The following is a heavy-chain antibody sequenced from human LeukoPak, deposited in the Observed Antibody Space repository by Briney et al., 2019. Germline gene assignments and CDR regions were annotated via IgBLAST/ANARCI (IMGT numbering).Heavy chain of an antibody. CDR2: IYKDGGT. CDR3: ARGGGAFCGGDCYRGFDY. Sequence: GGSLRLSCAASGLTVGSDYMSWVRQAPGKGLEWVSVIYKDGGTYYADSVKGRFTISRDTSKNTLSLQMNSLRPEDTAVYYCARGGGAFCGGDCYRGFDYWGQGTLVTVSS. J-gene: IGHJ4*02. D-gene: IGHD2-21*01. CDR1: GLTVGSDY. V-gene: IGHV3-66*02.